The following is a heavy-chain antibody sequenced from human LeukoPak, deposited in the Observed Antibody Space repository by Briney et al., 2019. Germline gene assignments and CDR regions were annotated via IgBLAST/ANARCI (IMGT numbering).Heavy chain of an antibody. CDR2: IYPGDSDS. CDR3: ARPISNGYDPFDY. D-gene: IGHD5-12*01. Sequence: GESLKISCKGSGYRFTDYWIAWVRQMPGKGLEWMGIIYPGDSDSRYSPSFQGQVTFSADKSISTAYLQWSSLKASDTAMYYCARPISNGYDPFDYWGQGTLVTVSS. V-gene: IGHV5-51*01. J-gene: IGHJ4*02. CDR1: GYRFTDYW.